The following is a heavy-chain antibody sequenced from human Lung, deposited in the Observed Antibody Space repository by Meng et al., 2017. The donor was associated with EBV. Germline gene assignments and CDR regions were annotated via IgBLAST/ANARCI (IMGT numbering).Heavy chain of an antibody. Sequence: QVQLVQSGAEVKKPGASVKVSCRASGYTFTSYSMQWGRQAPGQGLEWMGFINPSVGSTGYAQKFQGRVTMTRDTSTNTVYMELSSLRSEDTAVYYCARDLASSGYGGYFDYWGQGTLVTVSS. V-gene: IGHV1-46*01. CDR2: INPSVGST. CDR1: GYTFTSYS. J-gene: IGHJ4*02. CDR3: ARDLASSGYGGYFDY. D-gene: IGHD3-22*01.